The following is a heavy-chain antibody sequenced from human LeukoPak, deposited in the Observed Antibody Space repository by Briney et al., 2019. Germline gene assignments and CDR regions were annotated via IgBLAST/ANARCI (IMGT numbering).Heavy chain of an antibody. CDR1: GGSISSGSYY. Sequence: SQTLSLTCTVSGGSISSGSYYWSWIRQPAGKGLEWIGRIYTGGSTNYNPSLKSRVNISVDTSKNQFSLKLSSVTAADTAVYYCARDKIAAPEDWGQGTPVTVSS. CDR2: IYTGGST. V-gene: IGHV4-61*02. J-gene: IGHJ4*02. CDR3: ARDKIAAPED. D-gene: IGHD6-13*01.